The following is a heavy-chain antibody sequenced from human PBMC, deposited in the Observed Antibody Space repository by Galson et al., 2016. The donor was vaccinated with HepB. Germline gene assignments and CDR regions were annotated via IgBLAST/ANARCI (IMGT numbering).Heavy chain of an antibody. CDR3: AKGGLCDGDCYTPPE. V-gene: IGHV3-23*01. CDR2: ISRGGSI. D-gene: IGHD2-21*02. J-gene: IGHJ4*02. CDR1: GFDFTTYT. Sequence: SLRLSCATSGFDFTTYTINWVRQAPGKGLEWVSVISRGGSIFYADSVKGRFTISRDNSKNTLYLQMNSLRAEDTAVYYCAKGGLCDGDCYTPPEWGQGTLVTVSS.